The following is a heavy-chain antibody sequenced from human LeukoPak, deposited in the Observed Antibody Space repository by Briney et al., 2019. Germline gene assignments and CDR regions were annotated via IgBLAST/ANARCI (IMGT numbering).Heavy chain of an antibody. CDR3: ARDDYNTLGYNFHY. CDR2: INWDNDGI. J-gene: IGHJ4*02. D-gene: IGHD1-1*01. Sequence: GGSLRLSCVASGFTFADHTMHWVRRAPGQGLEWVTGINWDNDGIVYAASVRGRFTVSRDNAKNTLYLQMNRLRPEDTAFYYCARDDYNTLGYNFHYWGQGTLVTVSS. CDR1: GFTFADHT. V-gene: IGHV3-9*01.